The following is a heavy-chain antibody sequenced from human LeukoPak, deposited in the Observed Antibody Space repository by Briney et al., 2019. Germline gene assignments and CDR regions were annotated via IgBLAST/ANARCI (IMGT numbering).Heavy chain of an antibody. Sequence: GESLRLSCAASGFTFSSYSMNWVRQAPGKGLEWVSSISTSSSYIYYADSVKGRFTISRDNAKNSLYLQMNSLRAEDTAVYYCAKTTDNYYYYYMDVWGKGTTVTVSS. CDR3: AKTTDNYYYYYMDV. D-gene: IGHD4-17*01. V-gene: IGHV3-21*01. CDR2: ISTSSSYI. CDR1: GFTFSSYS. J-gene: IGHJ6*03.